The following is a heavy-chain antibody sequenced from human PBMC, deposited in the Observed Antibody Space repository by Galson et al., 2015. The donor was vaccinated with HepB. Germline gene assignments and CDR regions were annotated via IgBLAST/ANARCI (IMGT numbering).Heavy chain of an antibody. J-gene: IGHJ4*02. D-gene: IGHD2-8*02. CDR2: ISGSDDGT. CDR1: GFIFSSYT. V-gene: IGHV3-23*01. CDR3: AKGMAGSCTRVLCYSFDY. Sequence: SLRLSCAASGFIFSSYTMNWVRQTPGKGLEWVAAISGSDDGTYHAASVRGRFTISRDDSKNTLYLQMNRLRAEDTATYYCAKGMAGSCTRVLCYSFDYWGQGSLVTVSS.